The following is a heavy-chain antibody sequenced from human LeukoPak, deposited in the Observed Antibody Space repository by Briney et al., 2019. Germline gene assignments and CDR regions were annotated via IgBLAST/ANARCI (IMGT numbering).Heavy chain of an antibody. V-gene: IGHV5-51*01. J-gene: IGHJ4*02. Sequence: GESLKISCKGSGYSFTSYWIAWVRQMPGKGLEWMGIIYPGDSETRYSPSFQDQVTTSVDKSISTAYLQWSSLKASDTAMYYCARRLYYGSSLNYFDYWGQGTLVTVSS. CDR2: IYPGDSET. D-gene: IGHD3-10*01. CDR1: GYSFTSYW. CDR3: ARRLYYGSSLNYFDY.